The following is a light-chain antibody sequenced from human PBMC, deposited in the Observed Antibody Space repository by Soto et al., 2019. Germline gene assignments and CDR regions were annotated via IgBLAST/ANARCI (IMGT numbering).Light chain of an antibody. Sequence: DIQMTQSPSTLSASVGDRVTITCRASQSISSWLAWYQQKPGKAPKLLIYKASSLESGVPSRFSGSGSGTEFTLTISSLQPDDFATYYCQQYNSHRRTFGQGTKVEI. V-gene: IGKV1-5*03. J-gene: IGKJ1*01. CDR3: QQYNSHRRT. CDR1: QSISSW. CDR2: KAS.